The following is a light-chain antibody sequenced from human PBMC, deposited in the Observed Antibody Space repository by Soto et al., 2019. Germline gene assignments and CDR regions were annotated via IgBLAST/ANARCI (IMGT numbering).Light chain of an antibody. CDR3: SSYTSPSTRV. CDR1: SSDVGGYNY. CDR2: EVS. J-gene: IGLJ1*01. Sequence: QSVLTQPAFVSGSPGQSITISCTGTSSDVGGYNYVSWYQHPPGKAPKLMISEVSNRPSGVSNRFSGSKSGNTASLTISGLQAEDEADYYCSSYTSPSTRVSGTGTKLTVL. V-gene: IGLV2-14*01.